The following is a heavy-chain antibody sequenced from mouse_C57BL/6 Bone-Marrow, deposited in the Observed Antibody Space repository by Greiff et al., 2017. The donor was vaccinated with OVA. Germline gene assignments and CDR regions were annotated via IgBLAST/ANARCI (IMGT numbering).Heavy chain of an antibody. V-gene: IGHV2-9*01. CDR3: AKRGLGRRFAY. D-gene: IGHD4-1*01. Sequence: QVQLKKSGPGLVAPSQSLSITCTVSGFSLTSYGVDWVRQPPGKGLEWLGVIWGGGSTNYNSALMSRLSISKDNSKSQVFLKMNSLQTDDTAMYYCAKRGLGRRFAYWGQGTLVTVSA. J-gene: IGHJ3*01. CDR2: IWGGGST. CDR1: GFSLTSYG.